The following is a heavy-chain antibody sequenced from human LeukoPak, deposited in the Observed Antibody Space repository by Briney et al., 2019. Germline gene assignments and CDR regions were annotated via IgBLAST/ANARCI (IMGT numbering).Heavy chain of an antibody. J-gene: IGHJ6*02. D-gene: IGHD6-13*01. V-gene: IGHV3-7*01. CDR1: GFTFRSYW. Sequence: GGSLRLSCAASGFTFRSYWMSWVHQAPGKGLEWVANIKQDGSEKYYVDSVKGRLTISRDNAKNSLYLQMNSLRAEDTAVYYCAKYSSSFEYYYYYYGMDVWGQGTTVTVSS. CDR3: AKYSSSFEYYYYYYGMDV. CDR2: IKQDGSEK.